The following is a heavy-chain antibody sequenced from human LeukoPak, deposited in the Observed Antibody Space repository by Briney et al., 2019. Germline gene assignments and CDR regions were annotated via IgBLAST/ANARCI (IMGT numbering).Heavy chain of an antibody. D-gene: IGHD3-16*02. J-gene: IGHJ4*02. CDR2: INHSGST. Sequence: SETLSLTCAVYGGSFSGYYWSWIRQPPGKGLEWIGEINHSGSTNYNPSLKSRVTISVDTSKNQFSLKLSSVTAADTAVYYCARGWSAYDYVWGGYRPFDYWGQGTLVTVSS. V-gene: IGHV4-34*01. CDR1: GGSFSGYY. CDR3: ARGWSAYDYVWGGYRPFDY.